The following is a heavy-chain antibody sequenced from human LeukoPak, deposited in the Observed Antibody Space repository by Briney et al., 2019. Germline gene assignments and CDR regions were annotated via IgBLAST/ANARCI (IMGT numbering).Heavy chain of an antibody. J-gene: IGHJ6*03. D-gene: IGHD3-3*01. CDR2: IYDSGSA. V-gene: IGHV4-59*11. CDR3: ARVLQNYYHMDV. Sequence: SETLSLTCTVSGVSINSHYWSWIRQPPGKGLEWIGFIYDSGSANYKSSLKSRVTMTVDTSKNQFSLKLNSVSAEDTAVYYCARVLQNYYHMDVWGKGTTVTVSS. CDR1: GVSINSHY.